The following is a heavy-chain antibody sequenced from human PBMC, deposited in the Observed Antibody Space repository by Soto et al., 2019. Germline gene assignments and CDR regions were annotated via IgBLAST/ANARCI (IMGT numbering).Heavy chain of an antibody. J-gene: IGHJ4*02. CDR3: AREAYGSGSYYAYFDY. V-gene: IGHV3-30-3*01. CDR2: ISYDGSNK. CDR1: GFTFSSYA. Sequence: GGSLRLSCAASGFTFSSYAIHWVRQAPGKGLEWVAVISYDGSNKYYADSVKGRFTISRDNSKNTLYLQMNSLRAEDTAVYYCAREAYGSGSYYAYFDYWGQGTLVTVSS. D-gene: IGHD3-10*01.